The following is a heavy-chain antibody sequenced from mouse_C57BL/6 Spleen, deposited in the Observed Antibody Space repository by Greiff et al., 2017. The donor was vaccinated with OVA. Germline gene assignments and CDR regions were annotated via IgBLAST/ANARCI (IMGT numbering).Heavy chain of an antibody. D-gene: IGHD1-1*01. Sequence: VQLQQPGAELVRPGSSVKLSCKASGYTFTSYWMHWVKQRPIQGLEWIGNIDPSDSDTHYNQKFKDKATLTVDKSSSTAYMQLSSLTSEDSAVYYCARWDSSYYFDYWGQGTTLTVSS. CDR2: IDPSDSDT. V-gene: IGHV1-52*01. CDR3: ARWDSSYYFDY. CDR1: GYTFTSYW. J-gene: IGHJ2*01.